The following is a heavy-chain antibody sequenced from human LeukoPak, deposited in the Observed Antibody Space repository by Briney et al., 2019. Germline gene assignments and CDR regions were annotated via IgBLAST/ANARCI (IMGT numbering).Heavy chain of an antibody. CDR3: ASLLVPAAIDWFDP. CDR2: IYHSGST. D-gene: IGHD2-2*01. Sequence: PSETLSLTCAVSGYSISSGYYWGWIRQPPGKGLEWIGSIYHSGSTYYNSSLKSRVTISVDTSKNQFSLKLSSVTAAGTAVYYCASLLVPAAIDWFDPWGQGTLVTVSS. J-gene: IGHJ5*02. V-gene: IGHV4-38-2*01. CDR1: GYSISSGYY.